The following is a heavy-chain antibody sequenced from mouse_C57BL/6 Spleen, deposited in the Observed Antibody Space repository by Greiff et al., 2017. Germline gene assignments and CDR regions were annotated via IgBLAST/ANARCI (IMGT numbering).Heavy chain of an antibody. CDR1: GYTFTSYW. V-gene: IGHV1-55*01. D-gene: IGHD1-1*01. J-gene: IGHJ2*01. Sequence: VKLKQPGAELVKPGASVKMSCKASGYTFTSYWITWVKQRPGQGLEWIGDIYPGSGSTNYNEKFKSKATLTVDTSSSTAYMQLSSLTSEDSAVYYCARGIYYGSSYVDYWGQGTTLTVSS. CDR3: ARGIYYGSSYVDY. CDR2: IYPGSGST.